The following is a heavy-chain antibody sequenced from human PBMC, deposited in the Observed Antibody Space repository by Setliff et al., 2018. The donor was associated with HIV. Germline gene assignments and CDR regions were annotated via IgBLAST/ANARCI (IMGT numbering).Heavy chain of an antibody. V-gene: IGHV1-2*02. CDR1: GYMFTDYY. D-gene: IGHD6-19*01. CDR2: INPKSGDT. CDR3: TRGTAVADTNTQSFKY. J-gene: IGHJ4*02. Sequence: GASVKVSCKASGYMFTDYYIHWVRQAPGQGLEWMGWINPKSGDTKYGQSFQGRVTMTRDTSISTAYMNLSGLRSNDTAVYHCTRGTAVADTNTQSFKYWGQGALVTVSS.